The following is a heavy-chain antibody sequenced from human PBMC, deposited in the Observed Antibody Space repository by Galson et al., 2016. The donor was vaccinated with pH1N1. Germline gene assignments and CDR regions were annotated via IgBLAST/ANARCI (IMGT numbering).Heavy chain of an antibody. J-gene: IGHJ4*02. CDR3: ARMGGSGEMGFYFDY. CDR1: GYSISSGYY. D-gene: IGHD5-24*01. Sequence: ETLSLTCAVSGYSISSGYYWGWIRQPPGKGLEWIGSIYHSGSTYYNPSLKSRVTVSVDTSKNQFSLKLRSVTAADAAVYYCARMGGSGEMGFYFDYWGQGTLVTVSS. V-gene: IGHV4-38-2*01. CDR2: IYHSGST.